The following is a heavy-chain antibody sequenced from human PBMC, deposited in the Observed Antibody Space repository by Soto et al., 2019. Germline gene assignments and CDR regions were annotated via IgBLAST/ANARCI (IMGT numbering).Heavy chain of an antibody. CDR2: ISGSGGST. CDR1: EFTFSSYS. V-gene: IGHV3-23*01. D-gene: IGHD2-8*02. Sequence: PRVSLRLSFAAPEFTFSSYSMSWVRQAPGKGLEWVSAISGSGGSTYYADSVKGRFTISRDNSKNTLYLQMNSLRVEDTAVYYCARDPGGYPLGISNIWGQGTRVTVSS. CDR3: ARDPGGYPLGISNI. J-gene: IGHJ3*02.